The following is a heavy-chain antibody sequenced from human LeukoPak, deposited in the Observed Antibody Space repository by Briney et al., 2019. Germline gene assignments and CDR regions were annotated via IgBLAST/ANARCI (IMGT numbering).Heavy chain of an antibody. CDR3: AKDFSGGYCDY. V-gene: IGHV3-48*01. J-gene: IGHJ4*02. D-gene: IGHD3-22*01. CDR1: GFTFSSYS. Sequence: QSGGSLRLSCAASGFTFSSYSMNWVRQAPGKGLEWVSYISSSSSTIYYADSVKGRFTISRDNSKNTLYLQMNSLRAEDTAVYYCAKDFSGGYCDYWGQGTLVTVSS. CDR2: ISSSSSTI.